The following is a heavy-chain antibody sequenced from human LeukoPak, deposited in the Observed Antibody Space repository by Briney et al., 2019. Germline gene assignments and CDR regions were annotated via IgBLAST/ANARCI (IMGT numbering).Heavy chain of an antibody. D-gene: IGHD4-17*01. V-gene: IGHV3-21*01. CDR1: GFTFSSYS. CDR3: ARGHTAVTRHFDF. J-gene: IGHJ4*02. Sequence: GGSLRLSCAASGFTFSSYSMTWVRQAPGKGLEWVSIISSGSSTIFSADALKGRFTISRDDAKNLLYLDMNSLRAEDTAVYYCARGHTAVTRHFDFWGQGTLVTVSS. CDR2: ISSGSSTI.